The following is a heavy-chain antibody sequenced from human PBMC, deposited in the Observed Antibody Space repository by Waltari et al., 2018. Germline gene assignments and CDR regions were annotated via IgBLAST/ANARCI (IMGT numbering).Heavy chain of an antibody. CDR2: IQQNGSEK. CDR3: ARDLVATPP. CDR1: GFSFSRSW. J-gene: IGHJ5*02. V-gene: IGHV3-7*01. D-gene: IGHD2-21*02. Sequence: EVQLVESGGDLVQPGGSLRLSCEASGFSFSRSWMTGVRQAPGKGLEWVGNIQQNGSEKWYADSVRGRFTISRDNAMNSLYLQMNSLRVEDTAVYYCARDLVATPPWGQGTLVTVSS.